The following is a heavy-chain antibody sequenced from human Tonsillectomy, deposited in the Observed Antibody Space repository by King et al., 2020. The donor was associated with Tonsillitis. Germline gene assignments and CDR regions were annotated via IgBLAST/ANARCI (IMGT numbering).Heavy chain of an antibody. CDR2: LYKSGET. J-gene: IGHJ5*02. CDR3: GRYEGGVFDP. Sequence: VQLQESGPGLVKPSQTLSLTCTVSGGSISGGTYYLSWIRQHPGKGLEWIGYLYKSGETYYNPSLQSRLTISVETSKNQFSLKLSSVTAADTAVYYCGRYEGGVFDPWGQGTLVTVSS. CDR1: GGSISGGTYY. V-gene: IGHV4-31*03. D-gene: IGHD2-15*01.